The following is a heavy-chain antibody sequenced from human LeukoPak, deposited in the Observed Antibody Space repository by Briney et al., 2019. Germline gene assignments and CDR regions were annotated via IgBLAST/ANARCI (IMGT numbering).Heavy chain of an antibody. CDR3: TREGLDY. V-gene: IGHV1-8*01. Sequence: ASVKVSCKASGYTFTNYDINWVRQATGQGLEWMGYKNPNSGSSAYAQKFPGRVTITTDASISTAYMEVSGLRSEDTALYYCTREGLDYWGQGTLVTVSS. J-gene: IGHJ4*02. CDR2: KNPNSGSS. CDR1: GYTFTNYD.